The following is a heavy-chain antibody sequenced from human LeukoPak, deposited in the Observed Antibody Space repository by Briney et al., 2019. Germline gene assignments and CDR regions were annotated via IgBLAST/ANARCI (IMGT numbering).Heavy chain of an antibody. D-gene: IGHD3-10*01. CDR1: GFTFSSYA. CDR2: ISGSGGST. Sequence: AGGSLRLSCAASGFTFSSYAMSWVRQAPGKGLEWVSAISGSGGSTYYADSVKGRFTISRDNSKNTLYLQMNSLRAEDTAVYYCAKDQGYYGSGSYLYWGQGTLVTVSS. J-gene: IGHJ4*02. V-gene: IGHV3-23*01. CDR3: AKDQGYYGSGSYLY.